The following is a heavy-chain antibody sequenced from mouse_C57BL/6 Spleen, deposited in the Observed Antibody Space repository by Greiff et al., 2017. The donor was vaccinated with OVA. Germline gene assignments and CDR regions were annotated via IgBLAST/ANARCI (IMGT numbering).Heavy chain of an antibody. V-gene: IGHV5-4*01. CDR3: AREGYYGSRPGAMDY. CDR1: GFTFSSYA. CDR2: ISDGGSYT. J-gene: IGHJ4*01. Sequence: EVKLVESGGGLVKPGGSLKLSCAASGFTFSSYAMSWVRQTPEKRLEWVATISDGGSYTYYPDNVKGRFTISRDNAKNNLYLQMSHLKSEDTAMYYCAREGYYGSRPGAMDYWGQGTSVTVSS. D-gene: IGHD1-1*01.